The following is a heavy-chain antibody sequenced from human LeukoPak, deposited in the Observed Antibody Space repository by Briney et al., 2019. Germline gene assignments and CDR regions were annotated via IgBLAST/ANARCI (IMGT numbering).Heavy chain of an antibody. CDR2: IFYVGST. CDR3: ARDYYDSRGEAFDI. D-gene: IGHD3-22*01. Sequence: SETLSLTCTVSGDSLGSHYWSWFRQPPGKGLEWIGYIFYVGSTNYNPSLKSLVTISVDTSKNQFSLKLNSVTAADTAVYYCARDYYDSRGEAFDIWGQGTMVTVSS. CDR1: GDSLGSHY. V-gene: IGHV4-59*11. J-gene: IGHJ3*02.